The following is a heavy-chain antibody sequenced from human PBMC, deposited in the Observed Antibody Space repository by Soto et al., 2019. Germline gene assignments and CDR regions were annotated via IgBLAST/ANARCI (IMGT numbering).Heavy chain of an antibody. D-gene: IGHD4-17*01. CDR3: ARSTATWTHAFDV. Sequence: QNTLKESGPTLVKPTQTLTLTCTFSGFSLSTHGMGVGWIRQPPGKALEWLAIIFWDDAKRYSLSLNGRLTITKGTSKNQVVLTMTNIDPVDTATYYCARSTATWTHAFDVWGQGTMVTVSS. CDR1: GFSLSTHGMG. V-gene: IGHV2-5*02. CDR2: IFWDDAK. J-gene: IGHJ3*01.